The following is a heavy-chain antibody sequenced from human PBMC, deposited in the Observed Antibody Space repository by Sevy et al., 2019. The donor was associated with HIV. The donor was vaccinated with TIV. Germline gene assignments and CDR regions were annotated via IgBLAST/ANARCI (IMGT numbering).Heavy chain of an antibody. CDR2: ISGSGGST. V-gene: IGHV3-23*01. J-gene: IGHJ4*02. D-gene: IGHD5-18*01. Sequence: GGSLRLSCAASGFTFSSYAMSWVRQAPGKGLEWVSAISGSGGSTYYADSVKGRFTISRDNSKNTLYLQMNSLRAEDTAVYYCAKEFQRWVDTAMAPDYWGQGTLVTVSS. CDR3: AKEFQRWVDTAMAPDY. CDR1: GFTFSSYA.